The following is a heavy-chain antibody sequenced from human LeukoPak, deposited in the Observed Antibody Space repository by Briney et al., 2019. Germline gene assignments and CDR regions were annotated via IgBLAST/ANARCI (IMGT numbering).Heavy chain of an antibody. CDR2: ISAYNGKT. Sequence: ASVKVSCKASGYTFTSYSINWVRQAPGQGLEWMGWISAYNGKTKYAQKLQGRVTMTTDTSTSTAYMELRSLRSDDTAVYYCARGLGGSGSYFLTFDYWGQGTLVTVSS. CDR1: GYTFTSYS. J-gene: IGHJ4*02. CDR3: ARGLGGSGSYFLTFDY. V-gene: IGHV1-18*01. D-gene: IGHD1-26*01.